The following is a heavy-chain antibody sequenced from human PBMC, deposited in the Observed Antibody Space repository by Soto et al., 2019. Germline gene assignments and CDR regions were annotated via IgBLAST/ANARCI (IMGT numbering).Heavy chain of an antibody. J-gene: IGHJ4*02. D-gene: IGHD2-2*01. V-gene: IGHV3-30*03. CDR3: ARGTSSALGDVGY. CDR1: GVTLSNYA. Sequence: QGQLVESGGGVVQPGGSLRLSCAASGVTLSNYAMHWVRQAPGKGVEWVAVISFDGDNKFYSDSVKGRLTISRDNSKNTLYLQMNFLRTEDTAMYYCARGTSSALGDVGYWGQGTLVTVSS. CDR2: ISFDGDNK.